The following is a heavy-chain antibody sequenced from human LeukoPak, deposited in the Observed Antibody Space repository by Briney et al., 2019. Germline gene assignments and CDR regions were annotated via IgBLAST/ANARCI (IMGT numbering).Heavy chain of an antibody. Sequence: PGRSLRLSCAASGFTFSSYGMHWVRQAPGKGLEWVAVIWYDGSNKYYADSVKGRFTISRDNAKNSLYLQMNSLRAEDTAVYYCARDLARQFDYWGQGTLVTVSS. CDR3: ARDLARQFDY. J-gene: IGHJ4*02. CDR2: IWYDGSNK. V-gene: IGHV3-33*01. D-gene: IGHD6-6*01. CDR1: GFTFSSYG.